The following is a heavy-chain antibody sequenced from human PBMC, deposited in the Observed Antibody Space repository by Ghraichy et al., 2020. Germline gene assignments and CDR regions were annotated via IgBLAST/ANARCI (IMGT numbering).Heavy chain of an antibody. J-gene: IGHJ4*02. CDR1: GFTFSSYW. D-gene: IGHD1-26*01. Sequence: LTCAASGFTFSSYWMSWVRQAPGKGLEWVANIKQDGSEKYYVDSVKGRFTISRDNAKNSLYLQMNSLRAEDTAVYYCAREGSGSYISRGLDYWGQGTLVTVSS. V-gene: IGHV3-7*03. CDR2: IKQDGSEK. CDR3: AREGSGSYISRGLDY.